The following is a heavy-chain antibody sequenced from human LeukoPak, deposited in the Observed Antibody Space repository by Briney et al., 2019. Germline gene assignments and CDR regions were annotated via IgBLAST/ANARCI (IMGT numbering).Heavy chain of an antibody. Sequence: GGSLRLSCAASGFTFSSYAMSWVRQAPGKGLDWVSGVSGSGDSAYYADSVKGRFTISRDNSKNMLYLQMNSLRVEDTALYYCAKGRGYSSNWLNFDYWSQGTLVTVSS. CDR2: VSGSGDSA. D-gene: IGHD6-13*01. J-gene: IGHJ4*02. CDR1: GFTFSSYA. V-gene: IGHV3-23*01. CDR3: AKGRGYSSNWLNFDY.